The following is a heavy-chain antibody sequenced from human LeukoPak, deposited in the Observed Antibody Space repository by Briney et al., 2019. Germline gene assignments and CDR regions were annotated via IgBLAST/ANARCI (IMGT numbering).Heavy chain of an antibody. D-gene: IGHD2-2*02. CDR2: IYHSGST. J-gene: IGHJ4*02. CDR1: GGSISSSNW. V-gene: IGHV4-4*02. Sequence: SSETLSLTCAVSGGSISSSNWWSWVRQPPGKGLEWIGEIYHSGSTNYNPSLKSRVTISVDKPKNQFSLKLSSVTAADTAVYYCARGFCSNTRCYKEMATILPDYWGQGALVTVSS. CDR3: ARGFCSNTRCYKEMATILPDY.